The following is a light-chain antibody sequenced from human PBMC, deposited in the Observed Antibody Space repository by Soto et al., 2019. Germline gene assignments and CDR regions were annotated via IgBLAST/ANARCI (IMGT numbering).Light chain of an antibody. CDR2: EES. V-gene: IGKV1-9*01. CDR3: QQVKSYPRT. J-gene: IGKJ4*01. Sequence: DIQMTQSPSSLSASVGDRISITCRSFQTISKSLNWYQQKPGNPPKLLIYEESTLHSGVPSRFSGRKVGTQFILTIDSLQPEDFATYYCQQVKSYPRTFGGGTKVDNK. CDR1: QTISKS.